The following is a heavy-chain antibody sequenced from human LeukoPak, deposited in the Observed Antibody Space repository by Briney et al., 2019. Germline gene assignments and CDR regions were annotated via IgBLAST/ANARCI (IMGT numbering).Heavy chain of an antibody. Sequence: GGSLRLSCAASGFTFSSYGMSWVRQAPGKGLEWVSYISSSGSTIYYADSVKGRFTISRDNAKNSLYLQMNSLRAEDTAVYYCARHRRIAAAGIRGYDYWGQGTLVTVSS. CDR1: GFTFSSYG. CDR3: ARHRRIAAAGIRGYDY. J-gene: IGHJ4*02. V-gene: IGHV3-48*04. CDR2: ISSSGSTI. D-gene: IGHD6-13*01.